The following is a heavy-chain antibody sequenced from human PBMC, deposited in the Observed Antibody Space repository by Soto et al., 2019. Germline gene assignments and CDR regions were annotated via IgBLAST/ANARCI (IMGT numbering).Heavy chain of an antibody. V-gene: IGHV2-26*01. Sequence: QVTLKESGPVLVKPTEPLTLTCTVSGFSLSNARMGVSWIRQPPGKALEWLAHIFSNDEKSYSTSLKSRLTISKDTSKSQVVLTMTNMDPVDTATYYCARTSLEYSSSGPQTLNDYWGQGTLVTVSS. CDR2: IFSNDEK. CDR3: ARTSLEYSSSGPQTLNDY. CDR1: GFSLSNARMG. D-gene: IGHD6-6*01. J-gene: IGHJ4*02.